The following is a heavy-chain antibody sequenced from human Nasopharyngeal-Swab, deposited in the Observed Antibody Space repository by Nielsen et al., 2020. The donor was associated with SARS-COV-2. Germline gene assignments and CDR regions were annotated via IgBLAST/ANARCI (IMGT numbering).Heavy chain of an antibody. J-gene: IGHJ5*02. Sequence: WIRQPPVQGLEWVSIIYSGGSTYYSDSVKGRFTISRHNSKNTLYLQMNSLRVEDTAVYYCARALDPRRYNWFDPWGQGTLVTVSS. CDR2: IYSGGST. V-gene: IGHV3-53*04. CDR3: ARALDPRRYNWFDP.